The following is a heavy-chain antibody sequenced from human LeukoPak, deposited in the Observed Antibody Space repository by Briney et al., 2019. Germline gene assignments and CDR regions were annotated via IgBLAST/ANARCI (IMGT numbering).Heavy chain of an antibody. D-gene: IGHD5/OR15-5a*01. V-gene: IGHV4-39*01. CDR2: IHYSGST. J-gene: IGHJ5*02. CDR1: GGSISSNTYY. Sequence: SETLSLTCTVSGGSISSNTYYWGWIRRPPGKGLEWVGNIHYSGSTYYNPSLKSRVTISVDTSKNQFSLNLSSLTAADTAVYYCATSDTVSTYNWFDPWGQGTLVTVSS. CDR3: ATSDTVSTYNWFDP.